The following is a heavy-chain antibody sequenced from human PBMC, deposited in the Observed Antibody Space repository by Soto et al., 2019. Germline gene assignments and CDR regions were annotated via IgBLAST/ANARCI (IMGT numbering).Heavy chain of an antibody. J-gene: IGHJ4*02. V-gene: IGHV3-33*01. CDR2: IWYDGSNK. D-gene: IGHD6-6*01. Sequence: PGGSLRLSCAASGFTFSSYGMHWVRQAPGKGLEWVAVIWYDGSNKYYADSVKGRFTISRDNSKNTLYLKMNSLRAEDTAVYYCARVKGVLLSSIAARRGFDYWGQGTLVTVSS. CDR3: ARVKGVLLSSIAARRGFDY. CDR1: GFTFSSYG.